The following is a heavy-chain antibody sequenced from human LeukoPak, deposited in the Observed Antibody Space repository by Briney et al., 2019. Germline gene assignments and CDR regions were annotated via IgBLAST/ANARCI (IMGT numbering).Heavy chain of an antibody. J-gene: IGHJ4*02. D-gene: IGHD6-13*01. CDR3: RAAADLNDY. V-gene: IGHV3-73*01. Sequence: PGGSLRLSCAASGLTFSGSAMHSVRQASGKGLEWLGRIRSKADSYTTAYAASVKGRFIVSRDDSKNTAYLQMNSLKTEDTAVYYCRAAADLNDYWGQGTLVTVSS. CDR2: IRSKADSYTT. CDR1: GLTFSGSA.